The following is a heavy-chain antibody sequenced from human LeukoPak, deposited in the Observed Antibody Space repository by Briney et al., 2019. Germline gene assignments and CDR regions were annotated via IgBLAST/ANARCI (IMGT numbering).Heavy chain of an antibody. Sequence: GGSLRLSCAASGFTFSSYAMSWVRQAPGKGLEWVSAMSGSGGSTYYADSVKGRFTISRDNSKNTLYLQMNSLRAEDTAVYYCAPVDCSGGSCYYPDYWGQGTLVTVSS. CDR1: GFTFSSYA. V-gene: IGHV3-23*01. J-gene: IGHJ4*02. CDR2: MSGSGGST. D-gene: IGHD2-15*01. CDR3: APVDCSGGSCYYPDY.